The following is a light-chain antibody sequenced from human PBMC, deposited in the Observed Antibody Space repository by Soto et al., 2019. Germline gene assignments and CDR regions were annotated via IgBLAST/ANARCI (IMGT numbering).Light chain of an antibody. J-gene: IGLJ3*02. CDR2: EGS. CDR3: CSYAGSSTVV. V-gene: IGLV2-23*01. CDR1: TSDVGRYNL. Sequence: QSALTQPASVSGSPGQSITISCSGTTSDVGRYNLVSWYQHHPGKAPKLLIYEGSKRPSGVSNRFSGSKSGNTASLTISGLQAEDEADYYCCSYAGSSTVVFGGGTKLTV.